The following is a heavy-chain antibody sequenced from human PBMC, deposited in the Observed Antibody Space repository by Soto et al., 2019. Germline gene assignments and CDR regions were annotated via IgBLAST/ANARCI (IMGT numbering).Heavy chain of an antibody. J-gene: IGHJ4*02. Sequence: GGSLRLSCAASGFTFDDYAMHWVRQAPGKGLEWVSGISWNSGSIGYADSVKGRFTISRDNAKNSLYLQMNSLRAEDTALYYCAKGRGYSYGLDYWGQGTLVTVSS. V-gene: IGHV3-9*01. CDR1: GFTFDDYA. CDR3: AKGRGYSYGLDY. D-gene: IGHD5-18*01. CDR2: ISWNSGSI.